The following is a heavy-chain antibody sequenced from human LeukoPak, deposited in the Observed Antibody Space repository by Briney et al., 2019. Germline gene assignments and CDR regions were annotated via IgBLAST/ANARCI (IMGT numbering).Heavy chain of an antibody. CDR2: IYYSGST. CDR1: GGSISSYY. Sequence: SETLSLTCTVSGGSISSYYWSWIRQPPGKGLEWIGYIYYSGSTNYNPSLKSRVTISVDTSKNQFSLKLSSVTAADTAVYYCARESIAAAGTNGFDPWGQGTLVTVSS. V-gene: IGHV4-59*01. CDR3: ARESIAAAGTNGFDP. D-gene: IGHD6-13*01. J-gene: IGHJ5*02.